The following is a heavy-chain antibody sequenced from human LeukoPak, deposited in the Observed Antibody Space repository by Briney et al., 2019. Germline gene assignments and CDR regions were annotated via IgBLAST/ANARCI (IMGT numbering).Heavy chain of an antibody. CDR1: GYTFTTYG. Sequence: GASVKVSCKASGYTFTTYGISWVRQAPGQGLEWMGWITTYNGNTKYAQKLQGRVTMTTDTSTNTAYMELRSLGSDDTAVYYCASRSAATDAFDIWGQGTMVTVSS. D-gene: IGHD2-15*01. V-gene: IGHV1-18*01. CDR2: ITTYNGNT. CDR3: ASRSAATDAFDI. J-gene: IGHJ3*02.